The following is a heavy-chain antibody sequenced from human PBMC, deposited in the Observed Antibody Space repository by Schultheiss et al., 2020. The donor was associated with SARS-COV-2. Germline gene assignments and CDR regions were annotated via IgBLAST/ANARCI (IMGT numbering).Heavy chain of an antibody. CDR2: IYYSGAT. CDR3: AATSGPYDY. CDR1: GGSVSRGSYY. Sequence: SETLSLTCTVSGGSVSRGSYYWSWIRQPPGKGLEWVGYIYYSGATNYKPSLKSRVTISVDTSKNQFSLKLSSVTAADTAVYYCAATSGPYDYWGQGTLVTVSS. V-gene: IGHV4-61*01. J-gene: IGHJ4*02. D-gene: IGHD2-15*01.